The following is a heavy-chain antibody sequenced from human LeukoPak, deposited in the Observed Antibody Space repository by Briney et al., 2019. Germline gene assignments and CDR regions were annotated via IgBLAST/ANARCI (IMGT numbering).Heavy chain of an antibody. Sequence: GGSLRLSCAASGFTVSSNYMSWVRQAPGKGLEWVSGISGRGGSTYYADSVKGRFTISRDNSKNTLYLQMNSLRAEDTAVYYCAKDQLYSSGWYSFDYWGQGTLVTVSS. V-gene: IGHV3-23*01. J-gene: IGHJ4*02. D-gene: IGHD6-19*01. CDR3: AKDQLYSSGWYSFDY. CDR1: GFTVSSNY. CDR2: ISGRGGST.